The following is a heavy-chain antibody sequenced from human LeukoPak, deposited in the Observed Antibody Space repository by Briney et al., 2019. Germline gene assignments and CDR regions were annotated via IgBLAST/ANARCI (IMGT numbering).Heavy chain of an antibody. CDR2: ISDSGGRT. J-gene: IGHJ4*02. D-gene: IGHD3-10*01. V-gene: IGHV3-23*01. CDR3: AKDVRAGYGSGTYYTGY. Sequence: GGSLRLSCAASGFIFSNYAMSWVRQAPGKGLEWVSAISDSGGRTYYADSVKGRFTISRDNSKNTLYLQMCSLRAEDTAVYYCAKDVRAGYGSGTYYTGYWGQGTLVTVSS. CDR1: GFIFSNYA.